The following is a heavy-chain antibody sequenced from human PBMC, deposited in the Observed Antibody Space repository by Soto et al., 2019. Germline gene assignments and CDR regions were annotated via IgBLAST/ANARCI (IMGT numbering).Heavy chain of an antibody. CDR1: GYTFTIYG. V-gene: IGHV1-18*01. J-gene: IGHJ6*02. Sequence: QGQLVQSGGEVKKPGASVKVSCKASGYTFTIYGINWVRQAPGQGLEWMGWISPDNGNTNYAQKLQGRVTMTTDTSTSTAYMERRSLRSDDTAVYYCARALGYSGYAGMDVWGQGTTVTVSS. CDR3: ARALGYSGYAGMDV. D-gene: IGHD5-12*01. CDR2: ISPDNGNT.